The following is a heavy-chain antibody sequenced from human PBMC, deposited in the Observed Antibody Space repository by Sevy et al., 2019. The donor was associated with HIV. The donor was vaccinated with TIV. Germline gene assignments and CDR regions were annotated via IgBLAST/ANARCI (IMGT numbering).Heavy chain of an antibody. V-gene: IGHV3-43*01. CDR1: GFSFDDYT. D-gene: IGHD3-3*01. Sequence: GGSLRLSCSASGFSFDDYTMHWVGQAPGKGLEWVSLMSWDGGSTYYADSVKGRFTISRDNSKNSLYLQMSSLKIEDTALYYCAKDRGFDYGMDVWGQGTTVTVSS. CDR3: AKDRGFDYGMDV. J-gene: IGHJ6*02. CDR2: MSWDGGST.